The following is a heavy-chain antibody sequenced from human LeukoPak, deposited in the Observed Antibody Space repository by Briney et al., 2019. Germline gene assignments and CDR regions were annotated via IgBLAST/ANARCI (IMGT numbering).Heavy chain of an antibody. V-gene: IGHV4-38-2*01. CDR3: ARRSPYYYMDV. Sequence: PSETQSLTCAVSTYSMSSGYYWGWVRQPPGKGLEWIGSIFHSGSTYYNPSLKSRVTISVDTSKNQFSLKLTSVTAADTAVYYCARRSPYYYMDVWGKGTTVTVSS. CDR2: IFHSGST. CDR1: TYSMSSGYY. J-gene: IGHJ6*03. D-gene: IGHD1-26*01.